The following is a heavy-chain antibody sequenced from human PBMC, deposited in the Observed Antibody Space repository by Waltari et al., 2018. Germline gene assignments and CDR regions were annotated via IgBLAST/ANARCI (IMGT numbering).Heavy chain of an antibody. Sequence: QVQLVQSGAEVKTPGASVKVSCTASGYPFNNFYIPWLRQAPGQGLEWMGWSNPNSDGTAYEQKFQGRVTMTRDTSISSVYMDLSSLTSDDTAVYYCARVRSFALDGFDIWGRGTLITVTS. J-gene: IGHJ3*02. CDR1: GYPFNNFY. D-gene: IGHD3-9*01. CDR2: SNPNSDGT. CDR3: ARVRSFALDGFDI. V-gene: IGHV1-2*02.